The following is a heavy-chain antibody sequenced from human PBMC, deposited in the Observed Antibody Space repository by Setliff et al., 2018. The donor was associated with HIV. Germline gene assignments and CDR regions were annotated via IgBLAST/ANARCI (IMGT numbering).Heavy chain of an antibody. J-gene: IGHJ6*03. CDR3: ERNPEMAALNYFYYYMDV. D-gene: IGHD6-19*01. CDR2: IIPMSGVP. Sequence: SVKVSCKASGGNFRSYGISWVRQAPGQGLEWMGGIIPMSGVPKYAQKFQGRVTITADKSTSTAYMELSNLRSEDTAVYYCERNPEMAALNYFYYYMDVWGKGTTVTVSS. CDR1: GGNFRSYG. V-gene: IGHV1-69*10.